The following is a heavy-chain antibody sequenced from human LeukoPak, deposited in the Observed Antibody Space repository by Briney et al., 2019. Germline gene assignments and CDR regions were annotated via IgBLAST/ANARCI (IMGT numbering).Heavy chain of an antibody. CDR3: ARDRGNSDDY. CDR1: GYTFTSYP. CDR2: INAGNGDT. Sequence: ASVNVSCKASGYTFTSYPMHWVRQAPGQRLEWLGWINAGNGDTKYSQKFQGRVTITRDTSASTAYMELSGLRFEDTAVYYCARDRGNSDDYWGQGTLVTVSS. V-gene: IGHV1-3*01. J-gene: IGHJ4*02. D-gene: IGHD4-23*01.